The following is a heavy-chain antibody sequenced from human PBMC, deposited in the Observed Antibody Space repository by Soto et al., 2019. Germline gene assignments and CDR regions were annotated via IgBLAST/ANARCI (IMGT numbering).Heavy chain of an antibody. J-gene: IGHJ6*02. CDR2: ISYDGSNK. CDR1: GFTFSSYG. V-gene: IGHV3-30*18. CDR3: AKERPDYYYGMDV. Sequence: GGSLRLSCAASGFTFSSYGMHWVRQAPGKGLEWVAVISYDGSNKYYADSVKGRFTISRDNSKNTLYLQMNSLRAEDTAVYYCAKERPDYYYGMDVWGQGTTVTVSS.